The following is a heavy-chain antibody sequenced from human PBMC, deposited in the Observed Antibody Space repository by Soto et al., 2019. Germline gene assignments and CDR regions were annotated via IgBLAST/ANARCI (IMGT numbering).Heavy chain of an antibody. Sequence: EVQLVESGGGVVRPGGSLRLSCAASGFTFDDYGMSWVRQAPGKGLEWVSNINWKGGSTGYADSVKGRFTISRDNAKNTLYLQLNRLRAEDTALYYCARGKGIYTHVEYWGQGTLVTVSS. D-gene: IGHD3-16*01. V-gene: IGHV3-20*04. CDR2: INWKGGST. J-gene: IGHJ4*02. CDR1: GFTFDDYG. CDR3: ARGKGIYTHVEY.